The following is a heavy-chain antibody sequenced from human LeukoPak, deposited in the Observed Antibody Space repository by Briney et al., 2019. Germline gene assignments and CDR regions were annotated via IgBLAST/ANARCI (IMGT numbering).Heavy chain of an antibody. V-gene: IGHV4-61*05. CDR1: GDSIGRSSYY. D-gene: IGHD3-9*01. Sequence: SETLSLTCTVSGDSIGRSSYYWGWIRQPPGKGLGWIGYIFYTGSTNSNPSLKSRVTISIDTSKNQFSLKLSSVTAADTAVYYCASGILTGLDYFDYWGQGTLVTVSS. CDR2: IFYTGST. J-gene: IGHJ4*02. CDR3: ASGILTGLDYFDY.